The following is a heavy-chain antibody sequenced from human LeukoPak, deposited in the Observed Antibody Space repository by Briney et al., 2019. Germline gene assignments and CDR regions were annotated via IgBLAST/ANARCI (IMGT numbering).Heavy chain of an antibody. V-gene: IGHV3-7*01. D-gene: IGHD1-1*01. CDR1: GFTFSSYW. J-gene: IGHJ5*02. CDR2: IKADGSDK. CDR3: ARDRELERNWFDP. Sequence: GGSLRLSCAASGFTFSSYWMTWVRQAPGRGLEWVATIKADGSDKYYVNSVKGRFTISRDNAKNSLSLQMDSLRAEDTAVYYCARDRELERNWFDPWGQGTLVIVSS.